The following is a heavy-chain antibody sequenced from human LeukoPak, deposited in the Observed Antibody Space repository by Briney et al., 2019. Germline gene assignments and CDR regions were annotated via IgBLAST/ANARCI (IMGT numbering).Heavy chain of an antibody. Sequence: PGVSLRLSCAASGFILSSYGMHWVRQAPGKGLEWVAFIRYDGSNKYYADSVKGRFTISRDNSKDTLYLQMNSLRAEDTAIYYCAKGPFSYYDASGYNYFESWGQGTLVTVSS. V-gene: IGHV3-30*02. J-gene: IGHJ4*02. CDR1: GFILSSYG. CDR2: IRYDGSNK. CDR3: AKGPFSYYDASGYNYFES. D-gene: IGHD3-22*01.